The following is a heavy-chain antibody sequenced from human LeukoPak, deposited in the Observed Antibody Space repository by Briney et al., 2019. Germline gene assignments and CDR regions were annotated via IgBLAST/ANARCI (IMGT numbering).Heavy chain of an antibody. V-gene: IGHV3-21*01. CDR2: ISSSRSYI. D-gene: IGHD2-21*01. CDR1: GFTFSSYS. J-gene: IGHJ4*02. Sequence: GGSLRLSCAASGFTFSSYSMTWVRQAPGKGLEWVSSISSSRSYIYYADSVKGRFTISRDNAKNSLYLQMNSLRAEDTAVYYCARDWHIVVDRPYYFDYWGQGTLVTVSS. CDR3: ARDWHIVVDRPYYFDY.